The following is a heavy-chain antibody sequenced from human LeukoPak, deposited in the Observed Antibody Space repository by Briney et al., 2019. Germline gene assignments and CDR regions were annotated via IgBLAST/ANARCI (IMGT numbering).Heavy chain of an antibody. CDR1: GGSISSGASD. CDR3: ARHGGLGYSDYGSTYGMDV. CDR2: INHSGST. J-gene: IGHJ6*02. D-gene: IGHD4-11*01. Sequence: SQTLSLTCTVSGGSISSGASDWGWIRQHPKRGLEWVGYINHSGSTNYNPSLKSRVTISVDTSKNQFSLKLSSVTAADTTVYYCARHGGLGYSDYGSTYGMDVWGQGTTVTVSS. V-gene: IGHV4-30-4*01.